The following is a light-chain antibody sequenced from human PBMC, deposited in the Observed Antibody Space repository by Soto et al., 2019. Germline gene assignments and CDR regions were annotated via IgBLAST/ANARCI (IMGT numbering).Light chain of an antibody. Sequence: QSVLTQPASVSGSPGQSITVSCTGTSSDDGDYNYVSWYQQHPGKAPRLMIYDVTNRPSGVFDRFSGSKSGNTASLTISGLQAEDEADYYCSSYRRGSTYVFGTGTKVTVL. CDR3: SSYRRGSTYV. J-gene: IGLJ1*01. CDR2: DVT. CDR1: SSDDGDYNY. V-gene: IGLV2-14*03.